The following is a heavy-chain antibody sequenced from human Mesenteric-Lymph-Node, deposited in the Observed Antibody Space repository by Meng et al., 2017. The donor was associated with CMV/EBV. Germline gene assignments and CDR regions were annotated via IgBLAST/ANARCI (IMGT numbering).Heavy chain of an antibody. J-gene: IGHJ4*02. V-gene: IGHV3-48*03. CDR3: ARWGYYFDGPDYKSADY. Sequence: GGSLRLSCVVSGFNLSEYEMIWVRQAPGKGLEWISYSSSSGFTVHYADSVKGRFTISRDNAKNSLFLQMNSLRAEDTAVYYCARWGYYFDGPDYKSADYWGQGTLVTVSS. CDR1: GFNLSEYE. CDR2: SSSSGFTV. D-gene: IGHD3-22*01.